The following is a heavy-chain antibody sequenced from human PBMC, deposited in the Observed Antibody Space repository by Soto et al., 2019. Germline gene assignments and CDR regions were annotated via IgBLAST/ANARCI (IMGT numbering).Heavy chain of an antibody. CDR2: INGGNGHT. Sequence: QVQVVQSGAEVKKPGASVKVSCKASGYTFSTYALHWVRQAPGQWLERMGWINGGNGHTRYSQKFKDRVTISRDAPALTTYMALSGLGSEDTAVYYCARGKGMEENYCSYGMDVWGQGPTVTFPS. CDR3: ARGKGMEENYCSYGMDV. V-gene: IGHV1-3*01. J-gene: IGHJ6*02. D-gene: IGHD1-1*01. CDR1: GYTFSTYA.